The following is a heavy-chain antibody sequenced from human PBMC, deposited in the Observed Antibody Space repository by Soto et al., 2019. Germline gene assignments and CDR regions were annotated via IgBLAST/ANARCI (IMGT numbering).Heavy chain of an antibody. CDR1: GFTCSSYS. D-gene: IGHD2-2*01. CDR2: ISSSSSYI. V-gene: IGHV3-21*01. CDR3: ARDLGVVVGPAAIGRGSYC. Sequence: EVQLVESGGGLVKPGGSLRLSCAASGFTCSSYSMNWVRQARGKVLEWVSSISSSSSYIYYADSVKGRFTISRDNAKNSRYLQMNSLRGNATSVYYGARDLGVVVGPAAIGRGSYCWGQGTLVTVYS. J-gene: IGHJ4*02.